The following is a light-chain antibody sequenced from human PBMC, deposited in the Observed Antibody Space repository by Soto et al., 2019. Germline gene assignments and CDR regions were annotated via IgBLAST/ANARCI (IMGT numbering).Light chain of an antibody. V-gene: IGKV3-20*01. CDR3: QQYGSSPPGIT. J-gene: IGKJ5*01. Sequence: EIVLTQSPGTLSLSPGERPTLSCRASQSVSSSYLAWYQQKPGQAPRLLIYGASSRATGIPDRFSGSGSGTDFTLTISRLEPEDFAVYYCQQYGSSPPGITFGQGTRLEI. CDR1: QSVSSSY. CDR2: GAS.